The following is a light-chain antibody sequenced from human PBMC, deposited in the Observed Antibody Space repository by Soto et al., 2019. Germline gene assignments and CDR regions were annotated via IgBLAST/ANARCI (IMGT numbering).Light chain of an antibody. J-gene: IGLJ3*02. CDR2: EVT. CDR3: CSYAGTTTWV. CDR1: SSDVGTFNL. Sequence: QSVLTQPASVSGSPGQSITISCTGTSSDVGTFNLVSWYQQDPGRAPKLMIYEVTERPSGVSHRFSGSKSGNTASLTISGLQAGDEADYYCCSYAGTTTWVFGGGTKLTVL. V-gene: IGLV2-23*02.